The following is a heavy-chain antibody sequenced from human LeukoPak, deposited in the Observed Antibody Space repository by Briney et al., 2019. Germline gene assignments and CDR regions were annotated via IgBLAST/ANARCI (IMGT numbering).Heavy chain of an antibody. CDR3: AKVSSSFMITFGGVTFDY. D-gene: IGHD3-16*01. Sequence: GGSLRLSCAASGFTFSSYTMNWVRQAPGKGLEWVSSISTSSSYIYYADSVKGRFTIPRDNAKKSLYLQMNSLRAEDTAVYYCAKVSSSFMITFGGVTFDYWGQGTLVTVSS. J-gene: IGHJ4*02. CDR2: ISTSSSYI. V-gene: IGHV3-21*01. CDR1: GFTFSSYT.